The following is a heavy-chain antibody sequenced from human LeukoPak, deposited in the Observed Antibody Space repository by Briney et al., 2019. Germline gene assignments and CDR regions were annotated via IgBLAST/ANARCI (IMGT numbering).Heavy chain of an antibody. CDR3: ARVANHFWGGYFDY. D-gene: IGHD3-3*02. J-gene: IGHJ4*02. Sequence: GGSLRLSCAASGFTFSSFSMNWVRQAPGKGLEWVSYISSSSSTINDAASVKGRFTISRDNAKNSLYLQMNSLRAEDTAVYYCARVANHFWGGYFDYWGQGTLVTVSS. CDR1: GFTFSSFS. CDR2: ISSSSSTI. V-gene: IGHV3-48*04.